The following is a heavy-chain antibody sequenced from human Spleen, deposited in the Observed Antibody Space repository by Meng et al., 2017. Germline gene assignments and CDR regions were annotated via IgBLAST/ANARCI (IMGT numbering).Heavy chain of an antibody. CDR3: ARIPMVLYGMDV. CDR1: GGSFSGYY. Sequence: SQTLSLTCAVYGGSFSGYYWSWIRQPPGKGLEWIGEINHSGSTYYNPSLKSRVTISVDTSKNQFSLKLSSVTAADTAVYYCARIPMVLYGMDVWGQGTTVTVSS. CDR2: INHSGST. V-gene: IGHV4-34*01. D-gene: IGHD3-10*01. J-gene: IGHJ6*02.